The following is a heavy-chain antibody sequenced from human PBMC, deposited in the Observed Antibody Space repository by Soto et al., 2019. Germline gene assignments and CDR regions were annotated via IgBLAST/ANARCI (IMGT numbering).Heavy chain of an antibody. Sequence: LSLTCDISGDSVSSNGAAWNWIRQSPSRGLEWLGRTSYRSKWYNDYAVSVKSRITINPDTSKNQFSLQLNSVTPEDTALYYCAISDRSGFGFDYWGPGTLVTLSS. CDR1: GDSVSSNGAA. CDR2: TSYRSKWYN. CDR3: AISDRSGFGFDY. V-gene: IGHV6-1*01. D-gene: IGHD3-22*01. J-gene: IGHJ4*02.